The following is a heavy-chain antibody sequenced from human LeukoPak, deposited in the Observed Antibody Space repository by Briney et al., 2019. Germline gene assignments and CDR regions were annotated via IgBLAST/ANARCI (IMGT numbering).Heavy chain of an antibody. J-gene: IGHJ4*02. CDR2: IYSGGST. D-gene: IGHD3-22*01. V-gene: IGHV3-53*01. CDR3: ARVLEYYYDSSGYTLLDY. Sequence: GVSLRLSCAASGFIVSNNYMSWVRQAPGKGLEWVSIIYSGGSTYYADSVKGRFTISRDNSKNTLYLQMNSLRAEDTAVYYCARVLEYYYDSSGYTLLDYWGQGTLVTVSS. CDR1: GFIVSNNY.